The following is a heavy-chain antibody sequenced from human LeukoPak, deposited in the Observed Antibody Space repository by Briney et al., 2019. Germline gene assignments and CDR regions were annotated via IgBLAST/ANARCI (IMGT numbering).Heavy chain of an antibody. CDR1: GGTFSSYA. D-gene: IGHD2-21*02. J-gene: IGHJ4*02. Sequence: SVKVSCKASGGTFSSYAISWARQAPGQGLEWMGGIIPIFGTANYAQKFQGRVMITTDESTSTAYMELSSLRSEDTAVYYCARGLCGDCYSPLHYWGQGTLVTVSS. V-gene: IGHV1-69*05. CDR2: IIPIFGTA. CDR3: ARGLCGDCYSPLHY.